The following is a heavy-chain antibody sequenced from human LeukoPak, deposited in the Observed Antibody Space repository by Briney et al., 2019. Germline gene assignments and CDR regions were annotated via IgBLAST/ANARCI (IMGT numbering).Heavy chain of an antibody. J-gene: IGHJ3*02. D-gene: IGHD5-18*01. V-gene: IGHV3-53*01. Sequence: GGSLRLSCAASGFTVSSNYMSWVRQAPGKGLEWVSVIYSGGSTYYADSVKGRFTISRDNSKNTLYLQMNSLRAEDTAVYYCARGATAMVKGAFDIWGQGTMVTVSS. CDR3: ARGATAMVKGAFDI. CDR1: GFTVSSNY. CDR2: IYSGGST.